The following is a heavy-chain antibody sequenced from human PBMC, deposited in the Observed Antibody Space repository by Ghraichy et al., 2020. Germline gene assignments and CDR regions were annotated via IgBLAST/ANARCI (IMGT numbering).Heavy chain of an antibody. CDR1: GYTFTGYY. Sequence: ASVKVSCKASGYTFTGYYMHWVRQAPGQGLEWMGWINPNSGGTNYAQKFQGRVTMTRDTSISTAYMELSRLRSDDTAVYYCARFIRDVTTGAFDIWGQGTMVTVSS. CDR3: ARFIRDVTTGAFDI. D-gene: IGHD4-17*01. J-gene: IGHJ3*02. CDR2: INPNSGGT. V-gene: IGHV1-2*02.